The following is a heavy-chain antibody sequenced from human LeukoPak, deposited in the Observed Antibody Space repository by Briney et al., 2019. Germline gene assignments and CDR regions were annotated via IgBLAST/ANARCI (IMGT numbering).Heavy chain of an antibody. V-gene: IGHV4-4*07. Sequence: SETLSLTCIVSGSISSYYWTWIRQPAGKGLEWIGRIYSTGSTNYNPSLKSRVTMSVDTSKNQFSLRLRSVTAADTAVYYCARQIASAGTAGFDFWGQGALVTVSS. D-gene: IGHD6-13*01. CDR1: GSISSYY. J-gene: IGHJ4*02. CDR3: ARQIASAGTAGFDF. CDR2: IYSTGST.